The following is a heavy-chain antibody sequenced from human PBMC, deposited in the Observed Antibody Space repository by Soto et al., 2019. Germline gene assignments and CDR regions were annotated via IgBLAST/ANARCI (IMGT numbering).Heavy chain of an antibody. CDR2: IYHTGST. Sequence: SETLSLTCSVSVVSISTVGHYWTWIRQPPGKGLEWIGSIYHTGSTYYSKSLRSRLTMSVDTSKSQFSLRLSSVTAADTAVYYCARETGTLRSRNCDYWGQGSLVTVSS. D-gene: IGHD7-27*01. V-gene: IGHV4-31*03. CDR1: VVSISTVGHY. J-gene: IGHJ4*02. CDR3: ARETGTLRSRNCDY.